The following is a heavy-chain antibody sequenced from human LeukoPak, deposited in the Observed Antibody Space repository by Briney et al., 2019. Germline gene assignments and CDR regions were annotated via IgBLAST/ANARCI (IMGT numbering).Heavy chain of an antibody. CDR3: ARIYWGMGLHQGFDY. CDR1: GFTFSIYW. Sequence: PGGSLRLSCAASGFTFSIYWMSWVRQAPGKGLEWVANIKEDGSDKFYVDSVKGRFTISRDNAKKSLYLQMNSLRAEDTALYYCARIYWGMGLHQGFDYWGQGTLVTVSS. J-gene: IGHJ4*02. D-gene: IGHD7-27*01. V-gene: IGHV3-7*01. CDR2: IKEDGSDK.